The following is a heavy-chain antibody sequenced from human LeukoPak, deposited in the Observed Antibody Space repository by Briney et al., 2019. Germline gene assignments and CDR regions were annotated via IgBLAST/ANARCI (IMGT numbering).Heavy chain of an antibody. V-gene: IGHV3-21*01. CDR3: ARGPGFLRPGGLNWFDP. CDR2: ISSSSSYI. J-gene: IGHJ5*02. Sequence: GGSLRLSCAASGFTFSSYSMNWVRQAPGKGLEWVSSISSSSSYIYYADSVKGRFTISRDNAKNSLYLQMNSLRAEDTAVYYCARGPGFLRPGGLNWFDPWGQGTLVTVSS. D-gene: IGHD1-14*01. CDR1: GFTFSSYS.